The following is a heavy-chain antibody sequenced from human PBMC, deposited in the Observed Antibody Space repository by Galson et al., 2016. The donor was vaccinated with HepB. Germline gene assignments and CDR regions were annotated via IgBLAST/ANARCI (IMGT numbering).Heavy chain of an antibody. CDR1: DGSISTSAYY. V-gene: IGHV4-31*03. CDR3: ARTARWESTGGGWLDP. J-gene: IGHJ5*02. CDR2: IYYSGST. Sequence: TLSLTCTVSDGSISTSAYYWSWIRQHPGKGLEWIGYIYYSGSTYHNPSPKSRVTLSVDTSKNQFSLKLSSVTAADTALYYCARTARWESTGGGWLDPRGQGTLVTVSS. D-gene: IGHD3-16*01.